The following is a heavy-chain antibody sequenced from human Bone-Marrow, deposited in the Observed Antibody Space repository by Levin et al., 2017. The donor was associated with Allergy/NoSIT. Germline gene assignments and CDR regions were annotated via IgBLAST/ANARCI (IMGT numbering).Heavy chain of an antibody. V-gene: IGHV2-5*02. CDR1: GFSLRPRSVG. CDR3: AHSQSLRPGLPGYNYGPLDF. D-gene: IGHD5-18*01. J-gene: IGHJ4*02. CDR2: IYWDDDL. Sequence: SGPTLVKPTQTLTLTFPFSGFSLRPRSVGVSWIRQPPGKALEWLALIYWDDDLRYSPSLKRRLTITKDTSRNQVVLTMTNLDAEDPATYFCAHSQSLRPGLPGYNYGPLDFWGQGSLVVVSS.